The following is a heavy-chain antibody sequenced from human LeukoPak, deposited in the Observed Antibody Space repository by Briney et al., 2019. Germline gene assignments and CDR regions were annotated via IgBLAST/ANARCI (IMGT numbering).Heavy chain of an antibody. CDR1: GGSISSGGYY. J-gene: IGHJ5*02. V-gene: IGHV4-31*03. CDR3: ASQYYYDSSGYYLPQLWFDP. D-gene: IGHD3-22*01. Sequence: SQTLSLTCTVSGGSISSGGYYWSWIRQHAGKGLEWIGYIYYSGSTYYNPSLKSRVTISVDTSKNQFSLKLSSVTAADTAVYYCASQYYYDSSGYYLPQLWFDPWGQGTLITVSS. CDR2: IYYSGST.